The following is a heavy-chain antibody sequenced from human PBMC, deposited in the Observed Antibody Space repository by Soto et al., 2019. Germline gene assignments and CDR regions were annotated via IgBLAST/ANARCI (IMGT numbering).Heavy chain of an antibody. V-gene: IGHV4-59*08. CDR2: IYYSGST. J-gene: IGHJ6*03. D-gene: IGHD6-6*01. Sequence: SEPLSLTRTVSGGSISSYYWSWIRQPPGKGLEWIGYIYYSGSTNYNPSLKSRVTISVDTSKNQFSLKLSSVTAADTAVYYCARLPRIAARNNYYYYYMDVWGKGTTVTVSS. CDR1: GGSISSYY. CDR3: ARLPRIAARNNYYYYYMDV.